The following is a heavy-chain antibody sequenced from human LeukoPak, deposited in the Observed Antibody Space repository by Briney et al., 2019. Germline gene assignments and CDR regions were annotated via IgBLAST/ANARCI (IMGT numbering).Heavy chain of an antibody. J-gene: IGHJ4*02. D-gene: IGHD3/OR15-3a*01. CDR1: GFTVSSHA. V-gene: IGHV3-7*01. CDR2: IKQDGSEK. CDR3: ARLRGLVMWY. Sequence: GGSLRLSCAASGFTVSSHAMNWVRQTPGKGLEWVANIKQDGSEKYYVDSVKGRFTISRDNAKNSLYLQMNSLRAEDTAVYYCARLRGLVMWYWGQGTLVTVSS.